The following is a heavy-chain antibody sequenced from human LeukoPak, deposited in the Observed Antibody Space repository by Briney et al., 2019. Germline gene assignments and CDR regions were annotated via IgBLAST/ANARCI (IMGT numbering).Heavy chain of an antibody. D-gene: IGHD3-22*01. CDR1: GGSFSGYY. V-gene: IGHV4-59*01. Sequence: NSSETLSLTCAVYGGSFSGYYWSWIRQPPGKGLEWIGYIYYSGSTNYNPSLKNRVTISVDTSKNQFSLKLSSVTAADTAVYYCARSARNYYDSSPSLWGQGTLVTVSS. CDR2: IYYSGST. J-gene: IGHJ4*02. CDR3: ARSARNYYDSSPSL.